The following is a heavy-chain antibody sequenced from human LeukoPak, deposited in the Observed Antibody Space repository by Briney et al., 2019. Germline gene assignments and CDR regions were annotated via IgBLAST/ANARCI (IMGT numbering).Heavy chain of an antibody. CDR1: GGSISSGGYY. CDR3: ARDDGFCGGDCYGPGAFDI. J-gene: IGHJ3*02. D-gene: IGHD2-21*02. Sequence: PSETLSLTCTVSGGSISSGGYYWSWIRQHPGKGLEWIGYIYYSGSTYYNPSLKSRVTISVDTSKNQFSLKLSSVTAADTAVYYCARDDGFCGGDCYGPGAFDIWGQGTMGTVSS. CDR2: IYYSGST. V-gene: IGHV4-31*03.